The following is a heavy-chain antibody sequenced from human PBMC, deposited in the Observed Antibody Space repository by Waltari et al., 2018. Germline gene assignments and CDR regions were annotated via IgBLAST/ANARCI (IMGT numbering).Heavy chain of an antibody. CDR1: GGSISSSSYY. J-gene: IGHJ4*02. D-gene: IGHD3-22*01. CDR2: IYYSGST. V-gene: IGHV4-39*07. Sequence: QLQLQESGPGLVKPSETLSLTCTVSGGSISSSSYYWGWIRQPPGKGLEWIGSIYYSGSTYYNPYLKSRVTISVDTSKNQFSLKLSSVTAADTAVYYCARIYSSGSPDYWGQGTLVTVSS. CDR3: ARIYSSGSPDY.